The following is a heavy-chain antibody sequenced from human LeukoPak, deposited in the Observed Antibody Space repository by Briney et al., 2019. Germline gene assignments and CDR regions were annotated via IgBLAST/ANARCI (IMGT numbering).Heavy chain of an antibody. Sequence: ASVRVSCKASGCTFTNYDINWVRQASGQGLEWMGWMNPNSGNTGSAQKFQSRVTMTSNTSISTAYMELSSLRSEDTAVYYCARGLRREQQLLRAFDYWGQGTPVTVSS. CDR2: MNPNSGNT. CDR3: ARGLRREQQLLRAFDY. D-gene: IGHD6-13*01. J-gene: IGHJ4*02. V-gene: IGHV1-8*01. CDR1: GCTFTNYD.